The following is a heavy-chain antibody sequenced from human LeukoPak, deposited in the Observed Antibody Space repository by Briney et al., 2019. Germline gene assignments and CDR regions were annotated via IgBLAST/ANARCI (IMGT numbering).Heavy chain of an antibody. D-gene: IGHD3-16*02. Sequence: SETLSLTCTVSGGSISSYYWSWIRQPPGKGLEWIGYIYYSGSTNYNPSLKSRVTISVDTSKNQFSLKLSSVTAADTAVYYCARGQGELSRFDYWGQGTLVTVSS. CDR1: GGSISSYY. CDR2: IYYSGST. V-gene: IGHV4-59*01. CDR3: ARGQGELSRFDY. J-gene: IGHJ4*02.